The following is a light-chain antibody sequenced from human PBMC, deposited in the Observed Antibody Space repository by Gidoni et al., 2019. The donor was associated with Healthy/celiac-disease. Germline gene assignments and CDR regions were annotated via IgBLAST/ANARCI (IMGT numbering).Light chain of an antibody. CDR2: DNN. CDR3: GTWDSSLSAVV. J-gene: IGLJ2*01. Sequence: SVFTQPPSLSPAPGHKVTISCSGSSSNIGNNYVSWYQQLPGTAPKLLIYDNNKRPSGIPDRFSGSKSGTSATLGITGLQTGDEADYYCGTWDSSLSAVVFGGGTKLTVL. V-gene: IGLV1-51*01. CDR1: SSNIGNNY.